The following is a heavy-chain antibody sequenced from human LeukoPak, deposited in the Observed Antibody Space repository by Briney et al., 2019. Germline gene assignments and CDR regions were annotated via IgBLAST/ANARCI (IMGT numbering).Heavy chain of an antibody. D-gene: IGHD2-8*02. CDR1: GFTFSSYG. J-gene: IGHJ4*02. V-gene: IGHV3-30*03. CDR3: ARPGSGGSIEY. CDR2: ISYDGINK. Sequence: GRSLRLSCAASGFTFSSYGMHWVRQAPGKGLEWVAVISYDGINKYYADSVKGRFTISRDNSKNTLYLQMNSLRVEDTAVYYCARPGSGGSIEYWGQGHVVTVSS.